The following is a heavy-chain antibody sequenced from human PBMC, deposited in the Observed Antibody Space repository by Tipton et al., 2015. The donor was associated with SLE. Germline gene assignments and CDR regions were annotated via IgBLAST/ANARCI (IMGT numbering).Heavy chain of an antibody. V-gene: IGHV4-59*08. CDR1: GGSISSNY. Sequence: TLSLTCSVSGGSISSNYWIWIRQPPGKGLEWIGYIHYSGSTNYNPSLKSRVTISVDTSKNKISMKLSSATAADTAVYYCARGMVTWRGAIIGVDVWGQGTTVNVSS. CDR3: ARGMVTWRGAIIGVDV. CDR2: IHYSGST. J-gene: IGHJ6*02. D-gene: IGHD2-21*02.